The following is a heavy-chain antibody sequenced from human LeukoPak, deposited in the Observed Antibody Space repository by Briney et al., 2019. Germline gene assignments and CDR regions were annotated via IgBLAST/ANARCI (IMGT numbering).Heavy chain of an antibody. V-gene: IGHV1-18*01. J-gene: IGHJ1*01. CDR2: ISAYNGYT. CDR1: GYTFTNYG. D-gene: IGHD4-11*01. CDR3: ARDKAVTTELTQYFQH. Sequence: GASVKVSCKTSGYTFTNYGVSWVRQAPGQGLEWMGWISAYNGYTNYAQKLQVRVTMTTDTSTSTAYMGLRSLTSDDTAVYYCARDKAVTTELTQYFQHWGQGTLVTVSS.